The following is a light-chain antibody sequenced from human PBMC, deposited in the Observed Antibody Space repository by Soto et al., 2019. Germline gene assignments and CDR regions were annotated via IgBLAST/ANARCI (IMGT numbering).Light chain of an antibody. J-gene: IGLJ1*01. CDR2: DVS. CDR1: SKDVGYYNY. V-gene: IGLV2-8*01. Sequence: QSVLTQPPSASGSPGQSVTIACTGTSKDVGYYNYVSWYQQPPGKAPKLLIYDVSKRPSGVPDRFSGSKSGNTASLTVSGLQAEDEGDYYCSSYAGSDYPYVFGTGTKV. CDR3: SSYAGSDYPYV.